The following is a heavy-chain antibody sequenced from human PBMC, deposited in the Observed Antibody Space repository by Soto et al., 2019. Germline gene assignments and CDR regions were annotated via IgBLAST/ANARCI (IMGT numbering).Heavy chain of an antibody. V-gene: IGHV4-38-2*01. CDR1: GYSISSGYY. Sequence: KSSETLSLTCAVSGYSISSGYYWGWVRQPPGKGLEWLGSMFHSGKTYYNPSLKSRLTISVDTSKNQFSLKLNSVTAADMAVYYCARGHIVVVPTVGWFDPWGQGTLVTVSS. CDR3: ARGHIVVVPTVGWFDP. CDR2: MFHSGKT. J-gene: IGHJ5*02. D-gene: IGHD2-2*01.